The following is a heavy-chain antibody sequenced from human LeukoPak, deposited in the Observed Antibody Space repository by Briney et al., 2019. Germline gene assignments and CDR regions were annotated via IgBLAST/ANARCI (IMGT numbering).Heavy chain of an antibody. CDR2: INSDGSST. J-gene: IGHJ2*01. Sequence: PGGSLRLSCAASGFTFSSYWMHWVRQAPGKGLVWVSRINSDGSSTSYADSVKGRFTISRENAKNSLYLQMNSLRAGDTAVYYCARAAYSSTWYSRYFDLWGRGTLVTVSS. CDR3: ARAAYSSTWYSRYFDL. D-gene: IGHD6-13*01. V-gene: IGHV3-74*01. CDR1: GFTFSSYW.